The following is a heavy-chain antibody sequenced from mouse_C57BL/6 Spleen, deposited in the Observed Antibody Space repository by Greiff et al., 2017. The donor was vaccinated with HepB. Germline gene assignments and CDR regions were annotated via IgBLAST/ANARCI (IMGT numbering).Heavy chain of an antibody. CDR3: AAIVTTLRGFDY. CDR2: IYPRSGNT. CDR1: GYTFTSYG. V-gene: IGHV1-81*01. D-gene: IGHD2-5*01. Sequence: QVQLQQSGAELARPGASVKLSCKASGYTFTSYGISWVKQRTGQGLEWIGEIYPRSGNTYYNEKFKGKATLTADKSSSTAYMELRSLTSEDSAVSFYAAIVTTLRGFDYWGQGTTLTVSS. J-gene: IGHJ2*01.